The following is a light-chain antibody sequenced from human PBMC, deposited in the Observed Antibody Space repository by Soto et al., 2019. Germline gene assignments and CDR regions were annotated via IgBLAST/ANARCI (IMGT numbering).Light chain of an antibody. CDR2: GAS. CDR3: QPSYKTPHT. CDR1: QGVSAY. Sequence: DIPMTQSPSSLYASVGDRVTITCRASQGVSAYLLWYQQRHGSAPNLIIYGASNLLSGVPSRFSGSGSGTNFSLNISSLQPEDFENYYCQPSYKTPHTFGQGTKLETK. J-gene: IGKJ2*01. V-gene: IGKV1-39*01.